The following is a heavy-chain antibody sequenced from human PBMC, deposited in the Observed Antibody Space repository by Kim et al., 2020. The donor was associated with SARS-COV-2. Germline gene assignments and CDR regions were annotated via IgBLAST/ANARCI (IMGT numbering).Heavy chain of an antibody. D-gene: IGHD2-15*01. CDR3: ARGCGGSCFGCVDG. J-gene: IGHJ6*02. CDR2: IYSGGGT. Sequence: GGSLRLSCAASGFTVSSNYMNWVRQAPGKGLEWVSVIYSGGGTYYSDAVKGRFTISSGNSKSTLYLLMNSLRAEDTAAYYYARGCGGSCFGCVDGWGQGT. V-gene: IGHV3-53*01. CDR1: GFTVSSNY.